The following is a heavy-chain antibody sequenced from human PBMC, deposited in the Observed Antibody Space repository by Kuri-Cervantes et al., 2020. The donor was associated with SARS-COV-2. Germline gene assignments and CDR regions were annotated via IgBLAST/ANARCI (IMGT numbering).Heavy chain of an antibody. V-gene: IGHV4-59*01. CDR1: GGSISSYY. J-gene: IGHJ5*02. D-gene: IGHD3-10*01. Sequence: SETLSLTCTVSGGSISSYYWSWIRQPPGKGLEWIGYIYYSGSTNYNPSLKGRVTISVDTSKNQFSLKLSSVTAADTAVYYCARLWFGEYYEGDWFDPWGQGTLVTVSS. CDR2: IYYSGST. CDR3: ARLWFGEYYEGDWFDP.